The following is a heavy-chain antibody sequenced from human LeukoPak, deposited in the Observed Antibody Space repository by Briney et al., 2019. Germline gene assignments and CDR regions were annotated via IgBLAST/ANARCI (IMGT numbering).Heavy chain of an antibody. J-gene: IGHJ3*02. V-gene: IGHV1-18*01. Sequence: GASVKVSCKASGGTFNSYAISWVRQAPGQGLEWMGWISAYNGNTNYAQKLQGRVTMTTDTSTSTAYMELRSLRSDDTAVYYCARSGAAALAFDIWGQGTMVTVSS. CDR2: ISAYNGNT. CDR1: GGTFNSYA. CDR3: ARSGAAALAFDI. D-gene: IGHD6-13*01.